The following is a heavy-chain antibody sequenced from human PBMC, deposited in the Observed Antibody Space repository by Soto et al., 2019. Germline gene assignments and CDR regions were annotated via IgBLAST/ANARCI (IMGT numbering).Heavy chain of an antibody. Sequence: SGTLSLTCTVSGGSISSSSYYWSWIRQPPGKGLEWIGYIYYSGSTYYNPSLKSRVTISVDTSKNQFSLKLSSVTAADTAVYYCASLWLPRLVDIWGQGTMVTVSS. CDR1: GGSISSSSYY. V-gene: IGHV4-30-4*01. J-gene: IGHJ3*02. D-gene: IGHD5-12*01. CDR2: IYYSGST. CDR3: ASLWLPRLVDI.